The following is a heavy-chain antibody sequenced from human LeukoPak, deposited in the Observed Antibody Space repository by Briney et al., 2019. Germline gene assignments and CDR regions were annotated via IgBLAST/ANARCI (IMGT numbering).Heavy chain of an antibody. D-gene: IGHD3-22*01. V-gene: IGHV3-21*01. J-gene: IGHJ3*02. CDR3: ARGDDSYYYDSSGYYHGAFDI. CDR1: GFTFNTYS. Sequence: PGGSLRLSCAASGFTFNTYSMNWVRQAPGKGLEWVASISSRSNYINYAESVKGRFTISRDNAQNSLYLQMNSLRAEDTAVFYCARGDDSYYYDSSGYYHGAFDIWGQGTMVTVSS. CDR2: ISSRSNYI.